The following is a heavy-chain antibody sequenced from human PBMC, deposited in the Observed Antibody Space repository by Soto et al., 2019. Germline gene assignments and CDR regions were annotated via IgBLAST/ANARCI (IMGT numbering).Heavy chain of an antibody. CDR2: SKNKADSYNT. Sequence: EVQLVESGGGLVQPGGSLRLSCAASGFTFSDHYMDWVRQAPGKWLEWVGRSKNKADSYNTEYAASVKGRFTISRDGSKNSLFLQIHSLKTEDTAVYYCIVWGSGNDFGAAWGQGILVTVSS. V-gene: IGHV3-72*01. CDR1: GFTFSDHY. D-gene: IGHD3-10*01. CDR3: IVWGSGNDFGAA. J-gene: IGHJ4*02.